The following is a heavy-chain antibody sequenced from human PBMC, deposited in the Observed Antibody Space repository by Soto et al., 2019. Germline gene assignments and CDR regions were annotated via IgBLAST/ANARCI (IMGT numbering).Heavy chain of an antibody. CDR1: GFTFSSYS. J-gene: IGHJ5*02. CDR3: ARDVSGLNWFDP. CDR2: ISSSSSTI. V-gene: IGHV3-48*02. Sequence: EVQLVESGGGLVQPGGSLRLSCAASGFTFSSYSMNWVRQAPGKGLEWVSYISSSSSTIYYADSVKGRFTISRDNAKNSRDLQMNSLRDEDTAVYYCARDVSGLNWFDPWGQGTLVTVSS. D-gene: IGHD5-12*01.